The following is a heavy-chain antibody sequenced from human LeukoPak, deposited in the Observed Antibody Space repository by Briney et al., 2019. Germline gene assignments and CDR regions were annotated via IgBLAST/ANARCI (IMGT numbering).Heavy chain of an antibody. CDR2: IDHTGST. J-gene: IGHJ5*02. Sequence: SETLSLTCAVYGGSFSGYYWSWIRQPPGKGLEWIGEIDHTGSTHYNPSLKSLVTMSVDASKNQFSLKLTFVTAADTAVYYCARVRGLWFGVRNDAWGQGTLVTVSS. D-gene: IGHD3-10*01. V-gene: IGHV4-34*01. CDR1: GGSFSGYY. CDR3: ARVRGLWFGVRNDA.